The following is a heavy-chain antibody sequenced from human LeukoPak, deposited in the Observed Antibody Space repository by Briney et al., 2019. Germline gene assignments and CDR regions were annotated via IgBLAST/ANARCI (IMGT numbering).Heavy chain of an antibody. CDR2: ISAYNGNT. CDR1: GYTFTSYG. V-gene: IGHV1-18*01. D-gene: IGHD2-15*01. J-gene: IGHJ5*02. Sequence: GASVKVSCKASGYTFTSYGISWVRQAPGQGPEWMGWISAYNGNTYYAQNLQGRVTMTTDTSTSTAYMELRSLRSDDTAVYYCALGYCSGGSCYKGFDPWGQGTLVTVSS. CDR3: ALGYCSGGSCYKGFDP.